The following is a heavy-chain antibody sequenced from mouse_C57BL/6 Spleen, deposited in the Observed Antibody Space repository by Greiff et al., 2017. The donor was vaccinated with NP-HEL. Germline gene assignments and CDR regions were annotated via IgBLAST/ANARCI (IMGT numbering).Heavy chain of an antibody. Sequence: EVKLMESGPGLVKPSQSLSLTCSVTGYSITSGYYWNWIRQFPGNELEWMGYISYDGSNNYNPSLKNRISITRDTSKNQFFLKLNSVTTEDTATYYCARESHYGNYYFDYWGQGTTLTVSS. CDR2: ISYDGSN. CDR3: ARESHYGNYYFDY. CDR1: GYSITSGYY. V-gene: IGHV3-6*01. D-gene: IGHD2-1*01. J-gene: IGHJ2*01.